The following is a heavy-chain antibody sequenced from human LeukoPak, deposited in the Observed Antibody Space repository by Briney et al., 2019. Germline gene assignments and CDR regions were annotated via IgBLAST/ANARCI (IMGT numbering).Heavy chain of an antibody. CDR2: ISSSSSYI. V-gene: IGHV3-21*01. CDR1: GFTFSSYS. J-gene: IGHJ5*02. D-gene: IGHD3-22*01. CDR3: ARTKEKWYYYDSSGFWFDP. Sequence: KPGGSLRLSCAASGFTFSSYSMNWVRQAPGKGLEWGSSISSSSSYIYYADSVKGRFTISRDNAKNSLYLQMNSLRAEDTAVYYCARTKEKWYYYDSSGFWFDPWGQGTLVTVSS.